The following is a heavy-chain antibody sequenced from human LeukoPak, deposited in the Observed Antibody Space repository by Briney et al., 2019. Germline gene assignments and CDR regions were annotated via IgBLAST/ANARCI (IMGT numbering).Heavy chain of an antibody. CDR1: GGSISSGGYY. CDR2: IYHSGST. D-gene: IGHD2-2*01. Sequence: SETLSLTCTVSGGSISSGGYYWSWIRQPPGKGLEWIGYIYHSGSTYYNPSLKSRVTISVDRSKNQFSLKLSSVTAADTAVYYCARGAPGEYQLLDNFDYWGQGTLVTVSS. CDR3: ARGAPGEYQLLDNFDY. V-gene: IGHV4-30-2*01. J-gene: IGHJ4*02.